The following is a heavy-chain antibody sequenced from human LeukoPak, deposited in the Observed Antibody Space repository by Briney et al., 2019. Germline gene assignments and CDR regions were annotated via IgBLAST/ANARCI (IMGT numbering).Heavy chain of an antibody. D-gene: IGHD7-27*01. CDR2: ISAYNGNT. CDR3: ARETGGDRRFDY. V-gene: IGHV1-18*01. Sequence: ASVKVSCKASGYTFTSYGISWVRQAPGQGLEWMGWISAYNGNTNYAQKLQGRVTMTRDTSTSTVYMELSSLRSEDTAVYYCARETGGDRRFDYWGQGTLVTVSS. CDR1: GYTFTSYG. J-gene: IGHJ4*02.